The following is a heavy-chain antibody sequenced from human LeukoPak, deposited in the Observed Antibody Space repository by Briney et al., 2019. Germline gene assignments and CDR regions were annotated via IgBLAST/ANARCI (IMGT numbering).Heavy chain of an antibody. CDR3: ARDTTDSSSWYFDY. CDR1: GFTFTSSA. D-gene: IGHD6-13*01. J-gene: IGHJ4*02. Sequence: GGSLRLSCAASGFTFTSSAMHWVRQAPGKGLEWVALMSSYGNNKFYADAVKGRFTISRDISRNTLYLQMNSLRAEDTAVYYCARDTTDSSSWYFDYWGQGALVTVSS. CDR2: MSSYGNNK. V-gene: IGHV3-30-3*01.